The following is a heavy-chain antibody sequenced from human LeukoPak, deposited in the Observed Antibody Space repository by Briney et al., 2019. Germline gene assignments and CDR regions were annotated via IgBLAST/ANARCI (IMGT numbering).Heavy chain of an antibody. CDR3: ARVNWNYDY. J-gene: IGHJ4*02. D-gene: IGHD1-7*01. CDR1: GYTFTGYY. Sequence: ASVKVSCKASGYTFTGYYMHWVRQAPGQGLEWMGWINPNSGGTNYAQKFQGRVTMTRDTSTSTVYMELSSLRSEDTAVYYCARVNWNYDYWGQGTLVTVSS. V-gene: IGHV1-2*02. CDR2: INPNSGGT.